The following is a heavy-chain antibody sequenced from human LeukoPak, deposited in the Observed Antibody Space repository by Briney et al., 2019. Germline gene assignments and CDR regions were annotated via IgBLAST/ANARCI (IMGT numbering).Heavy chain of an antibody. V-gene: IGHV4-59*01. Sequence: SETLSLTCTVSGGSISSYYGSWIRQPPGKGLEWIGYIYYSGSTNYNPSLKSRVTISVDTSKNQFSLKLSSVTAADTAVYYCARTYDSSGYPFDYWGQGTLVTVSS. CDR1: GGSISSYY. D-gene: IGHD3-22*01. CDR2: IYYSGST. CDR3: ARTYDSSGYPFDY. J-gene: IGHJ4*02.